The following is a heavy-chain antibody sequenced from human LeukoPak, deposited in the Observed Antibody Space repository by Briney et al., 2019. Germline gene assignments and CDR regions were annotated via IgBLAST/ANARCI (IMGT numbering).Heavy chain of an antibody. CDR2: IKQDGSEK. CDR3: ARDRQIAY. Sequence: GGSLRLSCAASGFTFSNYWLTWVRQAPGQGLEWVANIKQDGSEKHYVNSVKGRFTIYRDNAKNSLYLQMNSLRAEDTAVYYCARDRQIAYWGQGTLVTVSS. V-gene: IGHV3-7*01. J-gene: IGHJ4*02. CDR1: GFTFSNYW.